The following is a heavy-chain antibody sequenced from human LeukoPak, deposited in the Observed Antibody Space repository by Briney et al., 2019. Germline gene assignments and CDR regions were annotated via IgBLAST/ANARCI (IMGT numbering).Heavy chain of an antibody. CDR3: ARGGSASYGQLDY. V-gene: IGHV1-2*02. D-gene: IGHD5-18*01. J-gene: IGHJ4*02. CDR2: INPNSGGT. CDR1: GYTFTGYY. Sequence: ASVKVSCKASGYTFTGYYMHWVRQAPGQGLEWMGWINPNSGGTNYAQKFQGRVTMTRDTSISTAYMGLSRVRSDDTAVYYCARGGSASYGQLDYWGQGTLVTVSS.